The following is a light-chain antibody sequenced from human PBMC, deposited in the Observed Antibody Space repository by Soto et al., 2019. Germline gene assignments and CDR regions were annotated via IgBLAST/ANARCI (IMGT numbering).Light chain of an antibody. J-gene: IGKJ4*01. CDR2: GAS. V-gene: IGKV3-15*01. CDR3: QHYNNWPPLT. CDR1: RSVSSN. Sequence: EIVMTQSPATLSVSPGERTTLSCRTRRSVSSNLAWYQQKPGQAPRLLIYGASTRATGIPARFSGSGSGTEFTLTISSPQSEDFAVYSCQHYNNWPPLTFGGGTKVEIK.